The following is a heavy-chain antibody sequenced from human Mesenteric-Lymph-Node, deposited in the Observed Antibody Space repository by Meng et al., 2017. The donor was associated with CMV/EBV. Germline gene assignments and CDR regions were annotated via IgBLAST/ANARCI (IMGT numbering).Heavy chain of an antibody. CDR2: IETNTGNP. V-gene: IGHV7-4-1*02. J-gene: IGHJ4*02. D-gene: IGHD6-13*01. CDR3: ARDAIAVAGNVGYDF. CDR1: GYTVTNYA. Sequence: SGYTVTNYALSWLRQAPGQGLEWIGWIETNTGNPTYGQGFTGRFVFSMDTSVSTAYLQISSLEAEDTAVYFCARDAIAVAGNVGYDFWGQGTLVTVSS.